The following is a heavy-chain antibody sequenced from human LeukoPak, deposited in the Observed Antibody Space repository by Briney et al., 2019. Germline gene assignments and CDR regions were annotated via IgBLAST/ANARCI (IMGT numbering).Heavy chain of an antibody. Sequence: GGSLTLSCAASGFTVSSNYMRWVRQPAAKGREWVSVIYSGGSTYYADPVKGRFTISRDNSKNTLYLQMNSLRAEDTAMYYCARDSAGNDYWGQGTLVTVSS. CDR2: IYSGGST. D-gene: IGHD6-13*01. J-gene: IGHJ4*02. CDR1: GFTVSSNY. V-gene: IGHV3-66*01. CDR3: ARDSAGNDY.